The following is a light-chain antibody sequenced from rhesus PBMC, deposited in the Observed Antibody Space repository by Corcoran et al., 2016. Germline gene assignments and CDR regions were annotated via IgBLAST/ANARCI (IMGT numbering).Light chain of an antibody. Sequence: DIQMSQSPSSLSASVGDRVTITCRASQGISSSLNWYQQKPGKAPKLLIYYANSLASGVPSRFSGRGSGTEFTLTISSLQPEDFATYYCQQGNSNPYSFGQGTKVEIK. CDR3: QQGNSNPYS. V-gene: IGKV1-32*02. CDR1: QGISSS. J-gene: IGKJ2*01. CDR2: YAN.